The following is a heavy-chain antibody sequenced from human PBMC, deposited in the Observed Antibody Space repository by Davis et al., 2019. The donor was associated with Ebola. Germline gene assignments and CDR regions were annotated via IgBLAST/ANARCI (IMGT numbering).Heavy chain of an antibody. CDR1: GGSFSGYY. D-gene: IGHD2-15*01. J-gene: IGHJ3*02. CDR2: INHSGST. V-gene: IGHV4-34*01. Sequence: SETLSLTCAVYGGSFSGYYWSWIRQPPGKVLEWIGEINHSGSTNYNPSLKSRVTISVDTSKIQFSLKLSSVTAADTAVYYCAREGYCSGGSCYGVDHAFDIWGQGTMVTVSS. CDR3: AREGYCSGGSCYGVDHAFDI.